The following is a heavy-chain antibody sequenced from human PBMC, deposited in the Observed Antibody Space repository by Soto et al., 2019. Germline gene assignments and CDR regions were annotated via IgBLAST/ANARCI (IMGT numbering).Heavy chain of an antibody. V-gene: IGHV3-11*01. J-gene: IGHJ5*02. D-gene: IGHD2-2*01. CDR2: LSGSGDTI. Sequence: QVHLVESGGGLVKPGGSLRLSCAASGFTFSDYYMHWIRQAPGKGLEWVSYLSGSGDTIHYADSVQGRCTSSRDHAKSSMNLHTRSLRAEDTAVYYCESVGCSASCFSDWFAHWGQGTLVTVSS. CDR3: ESVGCSASCFSDWFAH. CDR1: GFTFSDYY.